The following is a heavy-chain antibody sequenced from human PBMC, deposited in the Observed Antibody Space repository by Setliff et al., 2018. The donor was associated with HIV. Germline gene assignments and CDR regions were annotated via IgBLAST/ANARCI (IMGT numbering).Heavy chain of an antibody. J-gene: IGHJ4*02. CDR1: GYSISSRYY. CDR2: IYHSGST. D-gene: IGHD3-22*01. V-gene: IGHV4-38-2*02. CDR3: ARSRGNYDSSGYYRWDIFDS. Sequence: PSETLSLTCTVSGYSISSRYYWGWIRQSPGKGLEWIGSIYHSGSTYYNPSLKSRVTISVDTSKNQFSLKLTSVTATDTAVYYCARSRGNYDSSGYYRWDIFDSWGQGTLVTVSS.